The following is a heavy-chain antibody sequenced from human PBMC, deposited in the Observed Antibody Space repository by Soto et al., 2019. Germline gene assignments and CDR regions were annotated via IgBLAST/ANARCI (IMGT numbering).Heavy chain of an antibody. V-gene: IGHV1-69*13. CDR2: IIPIFGTA. D-gene: IGHD3-10*01. Sequence: SVKVSCKASGGTFSSYAISWVRQAPGQGLEWMGGIIPIFGTANYAQKFQGRVTITADESTSTAYMELSSLRSEDTAVYYCAREGSGSYNYYYGMDVWGQGTTVTVSS. J-gene: IGHJ6*02. CDR1: GGTFSSYA. CDR3: AREGSGSYNYYYGMDV.